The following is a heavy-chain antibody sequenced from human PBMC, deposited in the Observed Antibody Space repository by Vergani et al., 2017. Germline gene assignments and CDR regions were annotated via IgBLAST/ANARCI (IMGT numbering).Heavy chain of an antibody. CDR2: ISYDGSNK. J-gene: IGHJ4*02. Sequence: QVQLVESGGGVVQPGRSLRLSCAASGFTFSSYAMHWVRQAPSKGLEWVAVISYDGSNKYYADSVKGRFTISRDNSKNTLYLQMNSLRAEDTAVYYCARESALLDYWGQGTLVTVSS. CDR3: ARESALLDY. CDR1: GFTFSSYA. V-gene: IGHV3-30*01. D-gene: IGHD2-2*01.